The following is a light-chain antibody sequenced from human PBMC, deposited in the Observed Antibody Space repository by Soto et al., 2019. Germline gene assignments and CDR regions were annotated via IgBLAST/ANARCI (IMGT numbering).Light chain of an antibody. CDR1: QDISNY. Sequence: DIQMTQSPSSLSASVGDRVTITCQASQDISNYLNWYQQKPGKAPKLLIYAASSLQSGVPSRFSGSGSGTEFTLTISSLQPDDIATYYCQQCHRYLTFGQGTKVDI. CDR2: AAS. V-gene: IGKV1-16*01. J-gene: IGKJ1*01. CDR3: QQCHRYLT.